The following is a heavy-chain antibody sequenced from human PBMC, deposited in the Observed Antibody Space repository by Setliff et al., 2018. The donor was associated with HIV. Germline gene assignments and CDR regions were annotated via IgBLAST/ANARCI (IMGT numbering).Heavy chain of an antibody. J-gene: IGHJ6*03. CDR3: ARNGYSYGFINHYYHYMDV. D-gene: IGHD5-18*01. V-gene: IGHV4-59*01. Sequence: SETLSLTCTVSGGSIDNYYWSWVRQPPGKGLEWIGYIYSSGSTNYNPSLKSRVTISVDTSKRQFSLKLNSVTAADTAMYYCARNGYSYGFINHYYHYMDVWGKGTTVTVSS. CDR1: GGSIDNYY. CDR2: IYSSGST.